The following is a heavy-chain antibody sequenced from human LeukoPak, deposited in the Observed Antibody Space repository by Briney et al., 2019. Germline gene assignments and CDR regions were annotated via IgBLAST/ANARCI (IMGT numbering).Heavy chain of an antibody. D-gene: IGHD3-3*01. V-gene: IGHV3-30*18. CDR1: GFTFSSYG. CDR2: ISYDGSNK. Sequence: PGGSLRLSCAASGFTFSSYGMHWVRQAPGKGLEWVAVISYDGSNKYYADSVKGRFTISRDNSKNTLYLQMNSLRAEDTAVYYCAKDFSLEGLPDYWGQGTLVTVSS. CDR3: AKDFSLEGLPDY. J-gene: IGHJ4*02.